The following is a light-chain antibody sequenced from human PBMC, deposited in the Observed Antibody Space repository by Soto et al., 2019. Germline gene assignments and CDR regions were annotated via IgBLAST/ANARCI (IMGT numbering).Light chain of an antibody. CDR2: DVS. CDR3: SSYSSSNTRVV. Sequence: QSVLTQPASGSGSPGQSITISCTGTSGDVGGYNYVSWYQQHPGKVPKLMIYDVSNRPSGISNRFSGSKSGNTASLTISGLQAEDEADYYCSSYSSSNTRVVFGGGTKVTVL. J-gene: IGLJ2*01. CDR1: SGDVGGYNY. V-gene: IGLV2-14*03.